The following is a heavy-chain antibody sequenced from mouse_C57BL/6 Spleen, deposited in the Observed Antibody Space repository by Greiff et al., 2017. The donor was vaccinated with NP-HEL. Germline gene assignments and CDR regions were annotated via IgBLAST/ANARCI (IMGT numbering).Heavy chain of an antibody. CDR2: INPNNGGT. Sequence: EVQLQQSGPELVKPGASVKISCKASGYTFTDYYMNWVKQSHGKSLEWIGDINPNNGGTSYNQKFKGKATLTVDKSSSTAYVELRSLTSEDSAVYYCARPWDGAWFAYWGQGTLVTVSA. CDR1: GYTFTDYY. CDR3: ARPWDGAWFAY. D-gene: IGHD4-1*01. V-gene: IGHV1-26*01. J-gene: IGHJ3*01.